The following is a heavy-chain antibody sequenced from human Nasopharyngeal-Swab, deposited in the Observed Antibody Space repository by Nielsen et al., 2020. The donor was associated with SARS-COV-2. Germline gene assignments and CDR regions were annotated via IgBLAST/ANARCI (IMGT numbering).Heavy chain of an antibody. V-gene: IGHV4-39*07. CDR2: IYYSGST. D-gene: IGHD3-9*01. J-gene: IGHJ3*02. CDR3: ASSYYDILTGYSADAFDI. Sequence: WIRQPPGPGLEWIGSIYYSGSTYYTPSLKSRVTISVDTSKNQFSLKLSSVTAADTAVYYCASSYYDILTGYSADAFDIWGQGTMVTVSS.